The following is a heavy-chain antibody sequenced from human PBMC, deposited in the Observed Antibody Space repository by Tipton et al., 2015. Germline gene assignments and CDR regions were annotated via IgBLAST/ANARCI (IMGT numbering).Heavy chain of an antibody. Sequence: TLSLTCAVSGGSISSSTWWSWVRQPPGKGLEWIGTIHSSGSTYYNPSLKSRVSVSGDTSKSQFSLRLNSVTAADTAVYYCVRLLVSYDDFWSSEYGEDWFDPWGQGTLVTVSS. CDR1: GGSISSSTW. CDR3: VRLLVSYDDFWSSEYGEDWFDP. CDR2: IHSSGST. J-gene: IGHJ5*02. V-gene: IGHV4-4*02. D-gene: IGHD3-3*01.